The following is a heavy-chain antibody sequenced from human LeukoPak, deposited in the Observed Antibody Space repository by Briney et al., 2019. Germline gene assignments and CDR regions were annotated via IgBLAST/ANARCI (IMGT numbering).Heavy chain of an antibody. CDR2: IYPGDSDT. Sequence: GESLKTSCKGSGYSFTSYWIGWVRQMPGKGLEWMGIIYPGDSDTRYSPSFQGQVTVSADKSISTAYLQWSSLKASDTAMYYCARPYDYYDSSGYDAFDIWGQGTMVTVSS. J-gene: IGHJ3*02. D-gene: IGHD3-22*01. CDR1: GYSFTSYW. CDR3: ARPYDYYDSSGYDAFDI. V-gene: IGHV5-51*01.